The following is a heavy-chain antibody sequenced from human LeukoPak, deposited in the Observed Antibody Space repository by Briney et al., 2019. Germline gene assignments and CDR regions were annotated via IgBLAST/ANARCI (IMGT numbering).Heavy chain of an antibody. CDR1: GFTFDDYT. Sequence: GGSLRLSCAASGFTFDDYTMHWVRQAPGKGLEWVSLISWDGDNTYYADSVKGRLTISRNNSKNSLYLQMNSLRTEDTAFYYCAKGTGKSTLNWLDPWGQGTLVTVSS. CDR2: ISWDGDNT. V-gene: IGHV3-43*01. D-gene: IGHD1-14*01. CDR3: AKGTGKSTLNWLDP. J-gene: IGHJ5*02.